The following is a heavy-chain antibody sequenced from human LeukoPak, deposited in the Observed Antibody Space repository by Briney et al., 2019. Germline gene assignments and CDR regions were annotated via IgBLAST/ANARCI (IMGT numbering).Heavy chain of an antibody. CDR1: GFSLSSSVMC. CDR3: ARALYSSGSYYTDY. CDR2: IDWDDDK. V-gene: IGHV2-70*10. J-gene: IGHJ4*02. D-gene: IGHD3-10*01. Sequence: SGPTLVNPTQTLTLTCTFSGFSLSSSVMCVSWIRQPPGKALEWIARIDWDDDKYYSTSLKTRLTISKDTSKNQVVLTMTNMDPVDTATFYCARALYSSGSYYTDYWGQGTLVTVSS.